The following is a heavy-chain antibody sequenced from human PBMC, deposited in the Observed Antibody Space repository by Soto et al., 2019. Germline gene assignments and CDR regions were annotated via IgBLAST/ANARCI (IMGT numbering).Heavy chain of an antibody. V-gene: IGHV1-69*01. Sequence: QVQLVQSGAEVKKPGSSVKVSCKASGGTFSSYAISWVRQAPGQGLEWMGGIIPIFGTANYAQKFQGRVTIPADEATSTAYMEMSSLRSEDTAVSYCARGGKRAAAAVTDNWFAPWGQGTLVTVSS. CDR3: ARGGKRAAAAVTDNWFAP. J-gene: IGHJ5*02. CDR1: GGTFSSYA. D-gene: IGHD6-13*01. CDR2: IIPIFGTA.